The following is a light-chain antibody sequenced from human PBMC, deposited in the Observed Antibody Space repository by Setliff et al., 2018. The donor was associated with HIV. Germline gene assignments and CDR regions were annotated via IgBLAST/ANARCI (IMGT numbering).Light chain of an antibody. J-gene: IGLJ1*01. CDR3: SSYAITNTLP. CDR1: SSDVGGYSY. V-gene: IGLV2-14*01. CDR2: EVR. Sequence: QSVXTQPASVSGSPGQSITISCTGTSSDVGGYSYVSWYQQHPGKAPKLIIYEVRNRPSGVSNRFSGSKSGNTASLTISGLQAEDEADYYCSSYAITNTLPFGTGTKVTVL.